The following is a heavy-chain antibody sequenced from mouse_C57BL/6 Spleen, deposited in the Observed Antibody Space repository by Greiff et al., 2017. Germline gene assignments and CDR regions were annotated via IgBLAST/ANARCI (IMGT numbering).Heavy chain of an antibody. CDR3: AIWGYGSFPSFAY. Sequence: QVQLQQPGAELVKPGASVKLSCKASGYTFTSYWMQWVKQRPGQGLEWIGEIDPSDSYTNYNQKFKGKATLTVDTSSSTAYMQLSSLTSADSAVYYCAIWGYGSFPSFAYWGQGTLVTVSA. D-gene: IGHD1-1*01. J-gene: IGHJ3*01. CDR2: IDPSDSYT. V-gene: IGHV1-50*01. CDR1: GYTFTSYW.